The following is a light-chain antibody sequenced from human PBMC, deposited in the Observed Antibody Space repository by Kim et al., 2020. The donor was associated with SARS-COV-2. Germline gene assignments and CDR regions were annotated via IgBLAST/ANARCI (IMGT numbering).Light chain of an antibody. Sequence: LGQTVRITCPGDSLRSYYASWYQQKPGQAPVLVIYGKNNRPSGIPDRFSGSSSGNTASLTITGAQAEDEADYYCNSRDSSGNPRWVFAGGTLLTVL. J-gene: IGLJ3*02. CDR2: GKN. CDR3: NSRDSSGNPRWV. V-gene: IGLV3-19*01. CDR1: SLRSYY.